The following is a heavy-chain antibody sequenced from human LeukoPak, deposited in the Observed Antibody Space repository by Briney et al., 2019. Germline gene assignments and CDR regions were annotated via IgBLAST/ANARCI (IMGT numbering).Heavy chain of an antibody. Sequence: SETLSLTCTVSGGSISSYYWSWIRQPPGKGLEWIGYIYYSGSTNYNPSLKSRVTISVDTSKNQFSLKLSSVTAADTAVYYCAISTWGLPQFDYWGQGTLVTVSS. CDR1: GGSISSYY. J-gene: IGHJ4*02. CDR2: IYYSGST. CDR3: AISTWGLPQFDY. D-gene: IGHD1-26*01. V-gene: IGHV4-59*01.